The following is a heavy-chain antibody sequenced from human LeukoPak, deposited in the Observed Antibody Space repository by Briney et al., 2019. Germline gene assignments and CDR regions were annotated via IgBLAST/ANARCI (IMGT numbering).Heavy chain of an antibody. D-gene: IGHD6-13*01. J-gene: IGHJ4*02. CDR2: IYYSGST. CDR3: ARQGSSFNTAPHY. CDR1: GGSISSYY. V-gene: IGHV4-59*08. Sequence: SSETLSLTCTVSGGSISSYYRSWIRQPPGKGLEWIGYIYYSGSTNYNPSLKSRVTISVDTSKNQFSLKLSSVTAADTAVYYCARQGSSFNTAPHYWGQGTLVTVSS.